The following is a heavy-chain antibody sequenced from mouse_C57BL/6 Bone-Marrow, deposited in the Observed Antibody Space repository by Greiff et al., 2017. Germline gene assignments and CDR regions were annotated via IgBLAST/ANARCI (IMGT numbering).Heavy chain of an antibody. CDR2: VDPSDSYT. V-gene: IGHV1-69*01. CDR3: ARAYCSSQKGYFDY. J-gene: IGHJ2*01. D-gene: IGHD1-1*01. CDR1: GYTFTSYW. Sequence: QVQLQQPGAELVMPGASVKLSCKASGYTFTSYWMHWVKQRPGQGLEWIGEVDPSDSYTNYNQKFKGKSTLTVDKSSSTAYMQLSSLTSEDSAVYYGARAYCSSQKGYFDYWGQGTTLTVSS.